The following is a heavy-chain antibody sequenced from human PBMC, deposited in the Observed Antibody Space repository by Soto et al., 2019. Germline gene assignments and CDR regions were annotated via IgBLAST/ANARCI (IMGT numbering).Heavy chain of an antibody. CDR2: IYPGDSDT. J-gene: IGHJ4*02. CDR3: ARTAGYEIEY. Sequence: PXASLKISCQGCGYSFVSYWTGWVRQMPGKGLEWMGIIYPGDSDTRYSPSFQGQVTISADKSITTVYLQWSSLKASDTAMYYCARTAGYEIEYWGQGTLVTASS. CDR1: GYSFVSYW. V-gene: IGHV5-51*01. D-gene: IGHD5-12*01.